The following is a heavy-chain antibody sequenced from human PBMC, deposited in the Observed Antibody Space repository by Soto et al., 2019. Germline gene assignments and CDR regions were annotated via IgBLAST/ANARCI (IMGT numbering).Heavy chain of an antibody. CDR3: AASVAGTLAWWFDP. Sequence: GGSLRLSCAASGFTFSSYAMSWVRQAPGKGLEWVSAISGSGGSTYYADSVKGRFTISRDNSKNTLYLQMNSLRAEDTAVYYCAASVAGTLAWWFDPWGQGTLVTVSS. V-gene: IGHV3-23*01. CDR2: ISGSGGST. CDR1: GFTFSSYA. D-gene: IGHD6-19*01. J-gene: IGHJ5*02.